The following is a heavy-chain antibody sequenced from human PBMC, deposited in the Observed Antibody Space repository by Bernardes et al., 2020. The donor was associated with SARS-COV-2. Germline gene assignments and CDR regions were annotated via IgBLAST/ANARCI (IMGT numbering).Heavy chain of an antibody. CDR1: GGSFSGYY. V-gene: IGHV4-34*01. Sequence: SESLSLTCAVYGGSFSGYYWSWIRQPPGKGLEWIGEINHSGSTNYNPSLKSRVTISVDTSKNQFSLKLSSVTAADTAVYYCARSRDGLYFDYWGQGTLVTVSS. J-gene: IGHJ4*02. CDR2: INHSGST. CDR3: ARSRDGLYFDY. D-gene: IGHD6-13*01.